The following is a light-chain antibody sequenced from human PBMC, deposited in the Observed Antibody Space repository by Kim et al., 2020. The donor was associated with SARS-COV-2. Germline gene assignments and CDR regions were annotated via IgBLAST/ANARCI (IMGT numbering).Light chain of an antibody. CDR2: LAS. CDR1: QSLLYSNGYTY. Sequence: PASISCRSSQSLLYSNGYTYLDWYLQKPGQSPQLLIYLASNRASGFPDSLSGSGSGTDFTLKIIRVEAEDVGVYYCIQAVQTPVTFGQGTRLEIK. V-gene: IGKV2-28*01. J-gene: IGKJ5*01. CDR3: IQAVQTPVT.